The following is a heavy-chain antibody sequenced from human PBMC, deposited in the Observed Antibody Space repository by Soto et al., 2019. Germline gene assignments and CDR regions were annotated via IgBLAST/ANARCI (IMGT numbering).Heavy chain of an antibody. V-gene: IGHV4-4*07. CDR1: GASISGFY. CDR2: IYATGTT. D-gene: IGHD3-16*01. Sequence: ASETLSLTCTVSGASISGFYWSWIRKSAGKGLEWIGRIYATGTTDYNPSLKSRVMMSVDTSKKQFSLKLRSVTAADTAVYSRVRDGTKNLRDWFDAWGQGISVTVSS. J-gene: IGHJ5*02. CDR3: VRDGTKNLRDWFDA.